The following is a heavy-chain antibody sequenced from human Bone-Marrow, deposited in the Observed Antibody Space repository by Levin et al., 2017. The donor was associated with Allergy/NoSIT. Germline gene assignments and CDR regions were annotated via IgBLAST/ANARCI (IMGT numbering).Heavy chain of an antibody. J-gene: IGHJ6*02. CDR3: ARGIEGSDNHYYCGMDV. CDR2: ISSSGSAI. V-gene: IGHV3-11*01. CDR1: GFIFSDYY. Sequence: GGSLRLSCAASGFIFSDYYMSWVRQAPGKGLVWVSYISSSGSAIYYADSLKGRFTISRDNAKNSLYLQMNSLRADDTAVYYCARGIEGSDNHYYCGMDVWGQGTTVTVSS. D-gene: IGHD1-1*01.